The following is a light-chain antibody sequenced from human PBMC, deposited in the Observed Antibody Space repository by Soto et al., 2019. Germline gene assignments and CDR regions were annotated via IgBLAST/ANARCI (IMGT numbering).Light chain of an antibody. V-gene: IGKV1-12*01. CDR2: GAS. J-gene: IGKJ5*01. CDR3: QKAKSCRTS. Sequence: IRVTRSPSSXSAKAQDTVPTPCRASQGISTWLAWYQQKPGKAXKXXXYGASSLKSGVQSRFSGSGSGTDFTLTVRKLQPEDFQTYYCQKAKSCRTSVGHGTRLEI. CDR1: QGISTW.